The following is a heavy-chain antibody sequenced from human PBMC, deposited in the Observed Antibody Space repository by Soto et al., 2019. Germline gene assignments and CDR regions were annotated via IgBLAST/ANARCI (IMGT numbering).Heavy chain of an antibody. V-gene: IGHV1-8*01. CDR2: MSPNSGRA. Sequence: QVQLVQSGAEVKKPGASMRDSCKTSGYAFKNFDIHWVRQSTGQGLEWIGWMSPNSGRAGFAQSFQDRVNMTSNPSISTAYLHVASLTSEDTAVYYCAKGLDFWSGYSRADSWGQGTLVTVSS. CDR3: AKGLDFWSGYSRADS. D-gene: IGHD3-3*01. CDR1: GYAFKNFD. J-gene: IGHJ4*02.